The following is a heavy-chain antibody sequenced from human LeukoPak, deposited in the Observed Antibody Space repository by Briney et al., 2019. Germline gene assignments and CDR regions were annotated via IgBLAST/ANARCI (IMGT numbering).Heavy chain of an antibody. CDR3: ARGKYEFWSGYYTCFDY. CDR1: GGSFSGYY. Sequence: PSETLSLTCAVYGGSFSGYYWSWIRQPPGKGLEWIGEINHSGSTNYNPSPKSRVTISVDTSKNQFSLKLSSVTAADTAVYYCARGKYEFWSGYYTCFDYWGQGTLVTVSS. D-gene: IGHD3-3*01. CDR2: INHSGST. J-gene: IGHJ4*02. V-gene: IGHV4-34*01.